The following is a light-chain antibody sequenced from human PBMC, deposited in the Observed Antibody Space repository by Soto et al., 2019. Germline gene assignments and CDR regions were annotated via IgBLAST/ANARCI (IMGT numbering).Light chain of an antibody. V-gene: IGLV2-23*01. J-gene: IGLJ2*01. CDR1: SSDVGSYNL. CDR3: CSYAGSSTVV. CDR2: EGS. Sequence: QSVLTQPASVSGSPGQSITISCTGTSSDVGSYNLVSWYQQHPGKAPKLMIYEGSKRPSGVSNRFSGSKSGNTASLTISGLQAEDEADYYCCSYAGSSTVVFGGGTKADRP.